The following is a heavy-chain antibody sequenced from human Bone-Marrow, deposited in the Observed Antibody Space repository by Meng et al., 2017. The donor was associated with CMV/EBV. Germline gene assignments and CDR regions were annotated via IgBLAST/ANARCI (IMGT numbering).Heavy chain of an antibody. V-gene: IGHV3-49*04. CDR3: TRGRTGTGWKYYFDY. J-gene: IGHJ4*02. CDR2: IRSKALGGTT. Sequence: GESLKISCTTSGFTFGDYAMTWVRQAPGKGLECAGFIRSKALGGTTEYAASVKGRFTISRDNSKGIVYLQMNSLKTEDTAMYYCTRGRTGTGWKYYFDYWGRGPLVTVSS. CDR1: GFTFGDYA. D-gene: IGHD6-19*01.